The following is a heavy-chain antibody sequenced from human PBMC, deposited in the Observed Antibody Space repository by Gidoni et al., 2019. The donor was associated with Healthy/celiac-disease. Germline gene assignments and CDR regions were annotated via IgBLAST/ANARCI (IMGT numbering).Heavy chain of an antibody. V-gene: IGHV3-21*01. CDR1: GFTFSCYR. CDR2: ISSSSSYI. J-gene: IGHJ5*02. CDR3: ARDKYCSGGSCYPNWFDP. D-gene: IGHD2-15*01. Sequence: EVQLVESGGGLVKPGGSLRPSCAPSGFTFSCYRMNWFLQAPGKGLEWVSSISSSSSYIYYADSVKGRFTISRDNAKNSLYLQMNSLRAEDTAVYYCARDKYCSGGSCYPNWFDPWGQGTLVTVSS.